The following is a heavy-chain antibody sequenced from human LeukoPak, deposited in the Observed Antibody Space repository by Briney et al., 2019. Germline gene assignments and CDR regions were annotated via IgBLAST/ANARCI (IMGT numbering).Heavy chain of an antibody. D-gene: IGHD3-10*01. V-gene: IGHV3-48*03. CDR3: ARENTMVRGVIPPHFDY. CDR1: GFTFSSYE. CDR2: ISSSGSTI. J-gene: IGHJ4*02. Sequence: GGSLRLSCAASGFTFSSYEMNWVRQAPGKGLEWVSYISSSGSTIYYADSVKGRFTTSRDNAKNSLYLQMNSLRAEDTAVYYCARENTMVRGVIPPHFDYWGQGTLVTVSS.